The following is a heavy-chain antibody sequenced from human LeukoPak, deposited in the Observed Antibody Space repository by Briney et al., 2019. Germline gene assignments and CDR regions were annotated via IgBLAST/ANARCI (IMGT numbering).Heavy chain of an antibody. CDR1: GFTFSHAW. Sequence: GGSLRLSCAASGFTFSHAWMSWVRQAPGKGLEWVGRIKSKTNDGTTNYAAPVKGRFTITRDDSKNTLYLQMNSLRTADTAVYYCTQASMAAYWGQGTLVTVSS. V-gene: IGHV3-15*01. CDR3: TQASMAAY. J-gene: IGHJ4*02. D-gene: IGHD6-6*01. CDR2: IKSKTNDGTT.